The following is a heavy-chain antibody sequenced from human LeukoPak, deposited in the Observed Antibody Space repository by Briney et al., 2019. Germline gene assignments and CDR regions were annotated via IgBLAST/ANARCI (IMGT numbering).Heavy chain of an antibody. CDR3: ARGLSYPYYYYYYYMDV. CDR1: GGTFSSYA. J-gene: IGHJ6*03. D-gene: IGHD1-26*01. V-gene: IGHV1-69*13. Sequence: ASVKVSCKASGGTFSSYAISWVRQVPGQGLEWMGGIIPIFGTANYAQKFQGRVTITADESTSTAYMELSSLRSEDTAVYYCARGLSYPYYYYYYYMDVWGKGTTVTVSS. CDR2: IIPIFGTA.